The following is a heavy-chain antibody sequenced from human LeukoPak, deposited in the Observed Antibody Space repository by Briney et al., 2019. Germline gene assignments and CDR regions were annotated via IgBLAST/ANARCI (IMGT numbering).Heavy chain of an antibody. Sequence: SETLSLTCTVSGGSISSGGYYWSWIRRHPGKGLEWIGYIYYSGSTYYNPSLKSRVTISVDTSKNQFSLKLSSVTAADTAVYYCARGSSSRWFDPWGQGTLVTVSS. D-gene: IGHD6-6*01. CDR3: ARGSSSRWFDP. CDR2: IYYSGST. V-gene: IGHV4-31*03. CDR1: GGSISSGGYY. J-gene: IGHJ5*02.